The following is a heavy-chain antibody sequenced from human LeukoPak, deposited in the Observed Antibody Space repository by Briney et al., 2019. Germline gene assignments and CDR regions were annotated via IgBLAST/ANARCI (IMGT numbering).Heavy chain of an antibody. Sequence: ASVKVSCKASVYTFTSYDINWVRQATGQGLEWMGWMNPNSGNTGYAQKFQGRVTMTRNTSISTAYIELSSLRSEDTGVYYCATGAKAYCSGGSCYVYWGQGTLVTVSS. J-gene: IGHJ4*02. CDR2: MNPNSGNT. V-gene: IGHV1-8*01. CDR1: VYTFTSYD. D-gene: IGHD2-15*01. CDR3: ATGAKAYCSGGSCYVY.